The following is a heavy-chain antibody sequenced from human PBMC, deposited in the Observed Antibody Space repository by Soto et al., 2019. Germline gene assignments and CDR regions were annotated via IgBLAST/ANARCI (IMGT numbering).Heavy chain of an antibody. J-gene: IGHJ6*02. V-gene: IGHV1-2*02. CDR1: GYTFTGYY. D-gene: IGHD4-17*01. Sequence: QVQLVQSGAEVKKPGASVKVSCKASGYTFTGYYMHWVRQAPGQGLEWMGWINPNSGGTNYAQKFQGRVTITRDTSISTAYMELSRLRSDDTAVYYCARDINYGDYYYYGMDVWGQGTTVTVSS. CDR3: ARDINYGDYYYYGMDV. CDR2: INPNSGGT.